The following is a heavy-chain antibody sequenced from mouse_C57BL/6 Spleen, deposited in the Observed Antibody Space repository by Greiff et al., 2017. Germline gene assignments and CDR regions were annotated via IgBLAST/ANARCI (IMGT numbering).Heavy chain of an antibody. CDR2: IHPNSGST. J-gene: IGHJ2*01. D-gene: IGHD1-1*01. CDR1: GYTFTSYW. Sequence: VQLQQPGAELVKPGASVKLSCKASGYTFTSYWMHWVKQRPGQGLEWIGMIHPNSGSTNYNEKFKSKATLTVDKSSTTTYMQLSSLTSDASAVSYYARYLYGSSYDYWGQGTTLTVSS. CDR3: ARYLYGSSYDY. V-gene: IGHV1-64*01.